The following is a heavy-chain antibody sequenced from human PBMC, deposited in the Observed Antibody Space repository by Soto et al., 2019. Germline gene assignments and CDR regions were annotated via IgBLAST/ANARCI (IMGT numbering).Heavy chain of an antibody. CDR2: IYYSGST. CDR3: ARVGYYDSSGYPSYYFDY. V-gene: IGHV4-61*01. J-gene: IGHJ4*02. D-gene: IGHD3-22*01. CDR1: GGSVSSGSYY. Sequence: SETLSLTCTVSGGSVSSGSYYWSRIRQPPGKGLEWIGYIYYSGSTNYNPSLKSRVTISVDTSKNQFSLKLSSVTAADTAVYYCARVGYYDSSGYPSYYFDYWGQGTLVTVSS.